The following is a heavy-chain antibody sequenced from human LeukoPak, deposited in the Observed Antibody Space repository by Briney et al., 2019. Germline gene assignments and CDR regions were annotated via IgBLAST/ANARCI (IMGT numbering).Heavy chain of an antibody. V-gene: IGHV1-18*01. J-gene: IGHJ6*02. CDR2: ISAYNGNT. Sequence: ASVKVSCKASGYTFTSYGISWVRQAPGQGLEWMGWISAYNGNTNYAQKLQGRVTMTTDTSTSTAYMELRSLRSDDTAVYYCARDLGNTAMVIYYYYGMDVWGQGTTVTASS. CDR1: GYTFTSYG. D-gene: IGHD5-18*01. CDR3: ARDLGNTAMVIYYYYGMDV.